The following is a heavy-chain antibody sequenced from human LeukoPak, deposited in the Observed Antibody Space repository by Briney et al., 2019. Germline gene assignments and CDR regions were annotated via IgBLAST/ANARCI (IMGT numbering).Heavy chain of an antibody. Sequence: GGSLRLSCAASGFTFSSYAMSWVRQAPGKGLEWVSAISGSGGSTYYADSVKGRFTISRDNAKNSLYLQMNSLRAEDTALYYCARGTLKAAATDFDYWGQGTLVTVSS. CDR2: ISGSGGST. CDR1: GFTFSSYA. D-gene: IGHD6-13*01. CDR3: ARGTLKAAATDFDY. J-gene: IGHJ4*02. V-gene: IGHV3-23*01.